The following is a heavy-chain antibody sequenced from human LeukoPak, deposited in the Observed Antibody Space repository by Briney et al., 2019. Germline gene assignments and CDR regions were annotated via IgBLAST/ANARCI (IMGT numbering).Heavy chain of an antibody. Sequence: GGSLRLSCSASGFTLFWHVMHWVRQAPGKPLEYVSFIHHNGDITSYADSVKGRFTISRDNSKNILYLKMRSLRTEDTDVYYCVKDDREKEYCAIPISYIDYCGQGALFTVSS. CDR2: IHHNGDIT. J-gene: IGHJ4*02. V-gene: IGHV3-64D*08. D-gene: IGHD2/OR15-2a*01. CDR1: GFTLFWHV. CDR3: VKDDREKEYCAIPISYIDY.